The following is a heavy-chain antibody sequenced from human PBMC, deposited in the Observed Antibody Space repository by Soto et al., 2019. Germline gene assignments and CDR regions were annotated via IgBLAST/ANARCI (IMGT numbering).Heavy chain of an antibody. J-gene: IGHJ4*02. CDR1: GGTFSSYA. V-gene: IGHV1-69*13. CDR2: IIPIFGTA. CDR3: ARNRPDATWSYLGHLAYYFDY. D-gene: IGHD1-26*01. Sequence: GASVKVSCKASGGTFSSYAISWVRQAPGQGLEWMGGIIPIFGTANYAQKFQGRVTITADESTSTAYMELSSLRSEDTAVYYCARNRPDATWSYLGHLAYYFDYWGQGTLVTVSS.